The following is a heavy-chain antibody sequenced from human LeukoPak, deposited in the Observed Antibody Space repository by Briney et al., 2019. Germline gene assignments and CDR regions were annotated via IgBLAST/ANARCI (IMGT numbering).Heavy chain of an antibody. CDR3: ASSRYSSGWYDGFDI. Sequence: PSETLSLTCTVSGGSISSYYWSWIRQPPGKGLEWIGYIYYTGSTNYNPSLKSRVTMSVDTSKNQFSLKLSSVTAADTAVYFCASSRYSSGWYDGFDIWGQGTMVTVSS. D-gene: IGHD6-19*01. V-gene: IGHV4-59*01. CDR1: GGSISSYY. J-gene: IGHJ3*02. CDR2: IYYTGST.